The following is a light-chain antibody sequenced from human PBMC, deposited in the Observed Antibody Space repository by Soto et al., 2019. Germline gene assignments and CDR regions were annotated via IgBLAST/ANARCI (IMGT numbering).Light chain of an antibody. J-gene: IGKJ4*01. CDR2: KAS. Sequence: NPTTQSPSTLSASVGDKDTITGRASQSISSWLAWYQQKPGKAPKLLIYKASGLESGVPSRFSGRRSGTEFTLTIAGLQPEDFATYYCQQYESYSPLTFGGGTKVDIK. V-gene: IGKV1-5*03. CDR3: QQYESYSPLT. CDR1: QSISSW.